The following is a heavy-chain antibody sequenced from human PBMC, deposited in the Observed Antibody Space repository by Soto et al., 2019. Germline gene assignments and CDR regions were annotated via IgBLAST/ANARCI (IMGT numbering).Heavy chain of an antibody. D-gene: IGHD3-22*01. V-gene: IGHV1-2*02. CDR3: ARASPYYDSSGYPHGDAFDI. Sequence: GASVKVSCKASGYTFTGYYMHWVRQAPGQGLEWMGWINPNSGGTNYAQKFQGRVTMTRDTSTSTVYMELSSLRSEDTAVYYCARASPYYDSSGYPHGDAFDIWGQGTMVTV. J-gene: IGHJ3*02. CDR1: GYTFTGYY. CDR2: INPNSGGT.